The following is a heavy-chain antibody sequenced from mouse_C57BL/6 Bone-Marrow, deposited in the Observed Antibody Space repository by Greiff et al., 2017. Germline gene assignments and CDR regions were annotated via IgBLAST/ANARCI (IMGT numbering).Heavy chain of an antibody. D-gene: IGHD2-3*01. CDR2: IHPNSGSS. Sequence: VKLMESGAELVKPGASVKLSCNASGYTFTSYWMHWVKQWPGQGLEWIGMIHPNSGSSNYNEKFKSKATLTLDKSTSTGYMQLSSLTSEDSAVYYCANGYYYFDDWGKGTTLTVSS. J-gene: IGHJ2*01. CDR3: ANGYYYFDD. CDR1: GYTFTSYW. V-gene: IGHV1-64*01.